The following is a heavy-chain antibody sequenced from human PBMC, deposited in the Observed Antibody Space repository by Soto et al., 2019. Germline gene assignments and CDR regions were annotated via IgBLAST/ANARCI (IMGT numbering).Heavy chain of an antibody. CDR1: GGSVSSGRYY. V-gene: IGHV4-61*01. D-gene: IGHD2-2*01. CDR2: IYYSGST. Sequence: XETLSLNCADSGGSVSSGRYYWSWIRQPPGKGLEWIVYIYYSGSTNYNPSLKSRVTISVDTSKNQFSLKLRSVTAADTAVYYCARDLADIVVVTAALGPFDSWGQGTMVTVSS. CDR3: ARDLADIVVVTAALGPFDS. J-gene: IGHJ3*02.